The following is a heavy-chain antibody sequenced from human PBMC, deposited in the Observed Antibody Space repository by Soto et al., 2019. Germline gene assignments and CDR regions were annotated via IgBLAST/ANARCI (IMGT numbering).Heavy chain of an antibody. CDR2: LYWDDDR. J-gene: IGHJ4*02. Sequence: QITLKEPGPILVKPTETLTLTCTFSGFSLNTPGVGVGWIRQPPGKALEWLALLYWDDDRRYSPSLENRLTITKDTSKSRVGLTMANVDPVDTGTYSCALKGFQKSYHYTEFYDHWGQETPVTVSS. CDR1: GFSLNTPGVG. CDR3: ALKGFQKSYHYTEFYDH. V-gene: IGHV2-5*02. D-gene: IGHD3-16*02.